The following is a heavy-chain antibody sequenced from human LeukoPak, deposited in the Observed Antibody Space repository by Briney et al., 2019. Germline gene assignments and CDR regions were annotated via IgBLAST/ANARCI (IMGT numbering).Heavy chain of an antibody. Sequence: GGSLRLSCAASGFTFSSYAMSWVRQAPGKGLEWVSAISGSGGSTYYADSVKGRFTISRDNSKNTLYLQMNSLRAEDTAVYYCANSRVVVAATFADYWGQGTLVTVSS. CDR3: ANSRVVVAATFADY. J-gene: IGHJ4*02. V-gene: IGHV3-23*01. D-gene: IGHD2-15*01. CDR1: GFTFSSYA. CDR2: ISGSGGST.